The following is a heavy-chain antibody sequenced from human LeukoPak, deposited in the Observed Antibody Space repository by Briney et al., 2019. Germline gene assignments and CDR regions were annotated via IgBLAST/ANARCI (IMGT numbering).Heavy chain of an antibody. Sequence: GGSLRLSCAASGFTFSSYSMNWVRQAPGKGLEWVAFIRYDGSNKYYADSVKGRFTISRDNSKNTLYLQMNSLRAEDTAVYYCAKAPPRLKGSSGSGDYWGQGTLVTVSS. J-gene: IGHJ4*02. CDR3: AKAPPRLKGSSGSGDY. CDR1: GFTFSSYS. D-gene: IGHD6-25*01. V-gene: IGHV3-30*02. CDR2: IRYDGSNK.